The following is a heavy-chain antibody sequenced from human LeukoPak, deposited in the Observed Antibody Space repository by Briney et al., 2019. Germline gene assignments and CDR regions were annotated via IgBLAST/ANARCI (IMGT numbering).Heavy chain of an antibody. CDR2: ISGSGGST. CDR3: ARPDDGFTIFGVAPHAFDI. J-gene: IGHJ3*02. Sequence: GGSLRLSCAASGFTFSNSDMNWVHQAPGKGLEWVSSISGSGGSTNYADSVKGRFTITRDNSKNTLYLQMNSLRAEDTAVYYCARPDDGFTIFGVAPHAFDIWGQGTMVTVSS. D-gene: IGHD3-3*01. V-gene: IGHV3-23*01. CDR1: GFTFSNSD.